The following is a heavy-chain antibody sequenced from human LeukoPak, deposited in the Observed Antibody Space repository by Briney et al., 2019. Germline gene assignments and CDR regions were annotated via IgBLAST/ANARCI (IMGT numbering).Heavy chain of an antibody. V-gene: IGHV3-30*02. D-gene: IGHD6-13*01. Sequence: GGSLRLSCAASGFTFSSYGMHWVRQAPGKGLEWVAFIRYGGSNKYYADSVKGRFTISRDNSKNTLYLQMNSLRAEDTAVYYCAKDRLPGIAAALNYWGQGTLVTVSS. CDR3: AKDRLPGIAAALNY. J-gene: IGHJ4*02. CDR2: IRYGGSNK. CDR1: GFTFSSYG.